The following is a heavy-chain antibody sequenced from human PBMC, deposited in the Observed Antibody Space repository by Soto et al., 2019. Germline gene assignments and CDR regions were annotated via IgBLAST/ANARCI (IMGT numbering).Heavy chain of an antibody. CDR2: IIPILGIA. Sequence: SVKVSCKASGGTFSSYTISWVRQAPGQGLEWMGRIIPILGIANYAQKFQGRVTITADKSTSTAYMELSSLRSEDAAVYYCASSYYDFWSGYHDTNYYYYDYMDVWGKGTTVTVSS. J-gene: IGHJ6*03. D-gene: IGHD3-3*01. CDR1: GGTFSSYT. CDR3: ASSYYDFWSGYHDTNYYYYDYMDV. V-gene: IGHV1-69*02.